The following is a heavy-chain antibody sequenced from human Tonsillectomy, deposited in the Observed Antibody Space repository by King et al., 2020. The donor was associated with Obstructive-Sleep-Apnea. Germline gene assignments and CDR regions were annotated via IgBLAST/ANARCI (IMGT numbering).Heavy chain of an antibody. CDR2: IKQDGSEK. J-gene: IGHJ4*02. Sequence: VQLVESGGGLVQPGGSLRLSCAASGFTFSSYWMSWVRQAPGKGLEWVANIKQDGSEKYYVDSVKGRFTISRDNAKNSLYLQMNSLRAEDTAVYYCARDEDDSSGYYSKGAYYFDYWGQGTLVTVSS. D-gene: IGHD3-22*01. CDR3: ARDEDDSSGYYSKGAYYFDY. V-gene: IGHV3-7*03. CDR1: GFTFSSYW.